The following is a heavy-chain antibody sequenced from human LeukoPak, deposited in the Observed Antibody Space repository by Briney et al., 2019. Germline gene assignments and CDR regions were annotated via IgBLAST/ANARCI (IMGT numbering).Heavy chain of an antibody. CDR3: ARHVITGTTTDYMDV. J-gene: IGHJ6*03. CDR1: GGSISSYY. V-gene: IGHV4-4*09. CDR2: IYTSGST. Sequence: SETPSLTCTVSGGSISSYYWSWIRQPPGKGLEWIGYIYTSGSTNYNPSPKSRVTISVDTSKNQFSLKLSSVTAADTAVYYCARHVITGTTTDYMDVWGKGTTVTVSS. D-gene: IGHD1-7*01.